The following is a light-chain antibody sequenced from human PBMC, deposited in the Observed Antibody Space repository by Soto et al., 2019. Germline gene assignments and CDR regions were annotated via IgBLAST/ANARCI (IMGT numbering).Light chain of an antibody. CDR1: QSISSY. CDR3: HQSSSTPQT. CDR2: VAS. J-gene: IGKJ4*01. V-gene: IGKV1-39*01. Sequence: DIQMTQSPSSLSASVGDRVTITCRASQSISSYLRWYQQKPGKAPKLLINVASTLQSGVPSRSSGSGSGTDFTLAISSLEPEDFATDYCHQSSSTPQTVGGGTRVEIK.